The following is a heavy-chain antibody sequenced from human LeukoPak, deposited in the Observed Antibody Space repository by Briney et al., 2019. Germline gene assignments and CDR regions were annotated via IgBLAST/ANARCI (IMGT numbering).Heavy chain of an antibody. Sequence: TLETLSLTCTVSDGYLSSSKYYTGWIRKPPGKGLEWIGSIFYSECTLYNPSLTSRITISVDTSNNQFSLRLNSVTAADTAIYYCARQLGAYSYPFDIWGQGTKVTVSS. CDR1: DGYLSSSKYY. V-gene: IGHV4-39*01. J-gene: IGHJ3*02. D-gene: IGHD3-16*01. CDR2: IFYSECT. CDR3: ARQLGAYSYPFDI.